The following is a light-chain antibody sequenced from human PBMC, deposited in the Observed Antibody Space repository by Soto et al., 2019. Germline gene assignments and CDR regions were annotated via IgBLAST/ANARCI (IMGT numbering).Light chain of an antibody. CDR1: SSDIGAGYD. CDR2: GNT. CDR3: QSYDTSLRGLGV. V-gene: IGLV1-40*01. J-gene: IGLJ1*01. Sequence: VLTQPPSVSGASGQRVTISCTGSSSDIGAGYDVHWYQQLPGTAPKLLIYGNTDRPSGVPDRFSGSKSGTSASLAITGLQAEDEADYYCQSYDTSLRGLGVFGTGTKVTVL.